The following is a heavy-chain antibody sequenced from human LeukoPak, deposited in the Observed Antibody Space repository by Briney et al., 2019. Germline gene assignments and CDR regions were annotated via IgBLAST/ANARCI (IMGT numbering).Heavy chain of an antibody. CDR1: GGSFSGYY. D-gene: IGHD1-26*01. Sequence: SETLSLTCAVYGGSFSGYYWSWIRQPPGKGLEWIGEINHSGSTNYNPSLKSRVTISVDTSKNQFSLKLSSVTAADTAVYYCARGHMLGGTGIFDYWGQGTLVSASS. J-gene: IGHJ4*02. CDR2: INHSGST. CDR3: ARGHMLGGTGIFDY. V-gene: IGHV4-34*01.